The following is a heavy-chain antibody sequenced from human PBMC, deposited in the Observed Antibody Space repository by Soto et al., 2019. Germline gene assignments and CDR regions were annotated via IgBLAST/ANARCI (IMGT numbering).Heavy chain of an antibody. J-gene: IGHJ6*02. V-gene: IGHV3-7*03. CDR3: ARGRYSSWGSYDYYGMDG. CDR2: IKQDGSEQ. CDR1: GFTFSSYW. Sequence: EVQLVESGGGLVQPGGSLRLSCAASGFTFSSYWMSWVRQAPGKGLEWVANIKQDGSEQYYVDSVKGRFTISRDNAKNSLYLQMNSLGAEDTAVDYCARGRYSSWGSYDYYGMDGWGQGTTVTVS. D-gene: IGHD6-13*01.